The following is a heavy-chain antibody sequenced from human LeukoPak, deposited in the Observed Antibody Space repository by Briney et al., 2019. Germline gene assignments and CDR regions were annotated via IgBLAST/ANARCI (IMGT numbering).Heavy chain of an antibody. Sequence: ASVKVSCKASGYTFTGYYMHWVRQAPGQGLEWMGWINPNSGGTIYAQKFQGRVTMTEDTSTDTAYMELSSLRSEDTAVYYCATSANLYTAMVYFDYWGQGTLVTVSS. CDR1: GYTFTGYY. J-gene: IGHJ4*02. D-gene: IGHD5-18*01. V-gene: IGHV1-2*02. CDR2: INPNSGGT. CDR3: ATSANLYTAMVYFDY.